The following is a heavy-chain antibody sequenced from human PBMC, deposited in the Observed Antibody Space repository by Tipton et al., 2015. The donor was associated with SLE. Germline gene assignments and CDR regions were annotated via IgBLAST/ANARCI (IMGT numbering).Heavy chain of an antibody. CDR3: ARHTPFGGTYHGFDV. Sequence: TLSLTCAVYGGSFSGYYWGWIRQPPGKRPECIGSMHFSGSTYRNPSLNDRVTISMDTSKNELSLRVTSVTVADTAVYYCARHTPFGGTYHGFDVWGRGTLITVSS. J-gene: IGHJ5*02. V-gene: IGHV4-34*01. CDR1: GGSFSGYY. CDR2: MHFSGST. D-gene: IGHD3-10*01.